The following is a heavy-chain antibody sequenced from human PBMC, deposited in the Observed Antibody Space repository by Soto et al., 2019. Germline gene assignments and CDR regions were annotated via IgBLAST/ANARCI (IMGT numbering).Heavy chain of an antibody. V-gene: IGHV4-31*03. CDR2: IYYSGST. J-gene: IGHJ5*02. D-gene: IGHD2-15*01. Sequence: QVQLQESGPGLVKPSQTLSLTCTVSGGSISSGGYYWSWIRQHPGKGLEWIGYIYYSGSTYYNPSLKGRVTISVDTSKNQFSLKLSSVTAADTAVYYCARADIVVVVAAAASGWFDPWGQGTLVTVSS. CDR3: ARADIVVVVAAAASGWFDP. CDR1: GGSISSGGYY.